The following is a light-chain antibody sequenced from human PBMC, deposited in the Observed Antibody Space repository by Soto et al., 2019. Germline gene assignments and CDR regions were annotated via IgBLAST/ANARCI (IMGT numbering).Light chain of an antibody. CDR2: WSS. Sequence: DIVMTQSPDSLAVSLGERATINCKSSQSVFYSSSNKNYLAWYQQKPGQPPKLLIYWSSTRESGVPDRFSGSGSCTEFTPTIGSLQAEDVAVYDCQQYYDTPSTCGAGTKVDLK. CDR3: QQYYDTPST. J-gene: IGKJ3*01. CDR1: QSVFYSSSNKNY. V-gene: IGKV4-1*01.